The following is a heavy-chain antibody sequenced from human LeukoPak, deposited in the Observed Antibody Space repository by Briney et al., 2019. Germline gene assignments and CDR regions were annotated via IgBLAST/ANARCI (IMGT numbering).Heavy chain of an antibody. CDR1: GGSISSYY. D-gene: IGHD2/OR15-2a*01. V-gene: IGHV4-59*08. Sequence: TSETLSLTCTVSGGSISSYYWSWIRQPPGKGLEWIAYISDIGSINYNPSLKSRVTISLDTSKNQFSLKLSSVTAADTAVYYCAGHHPRNTVDFWGQGTLVTVSS. CDR3: AGHHPRNTVDF. CDR2: ISDIGSI. J-gene: IGHJ4*02.